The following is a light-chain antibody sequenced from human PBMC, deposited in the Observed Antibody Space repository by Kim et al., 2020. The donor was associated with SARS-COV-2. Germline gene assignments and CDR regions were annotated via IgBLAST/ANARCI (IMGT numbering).Light chain of an antibody. CDR3: QQFNNWPPT. J-gene: IGKJ1*01. V-gene: IGKV3-15*01. Sequence: VSPGERATLSCRASQSVSSNFAWYQQKPGQAPRLLIYDASTRATGIPARFSGSGSGTEFTLTISSLQSEDFAVYYCQQFNNWPPTFDQGTKVDIK. CDR1: QSVSSN. CDR2: DAS.